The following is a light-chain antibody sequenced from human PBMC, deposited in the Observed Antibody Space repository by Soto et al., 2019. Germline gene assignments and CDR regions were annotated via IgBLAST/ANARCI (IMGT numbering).Light chain of an antibody. Sequence: QSALTQPPSASGSPGQSVTISCTGSSSDVGGYNYVSWYQHHPGKGPKLMIYEVSKRPSGVPDRFSGSKSGNTASLTVSGLQAEDEAEYYCSSYAGSNKLVFGGGTKVTVL. CDR2: EVS. CDR3: SSYAGSNKLV. CDR1: SSDVGGYNY. J-gene: IGLJ2*01. V-gene: IGLV2-8*01.